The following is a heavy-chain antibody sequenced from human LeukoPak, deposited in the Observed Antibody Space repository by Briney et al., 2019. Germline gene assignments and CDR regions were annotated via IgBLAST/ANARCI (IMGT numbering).Heavy chain of an antibody. CDR3: ARGQHGVTFGGVIVHVSGFDY. CDR1: GFTFSNYS. D-gene: IGHD3-16*02. CDR2: ITRSSSYI. V-gene: IGHV3-21*01. Sequence: GGSLRLSCAVSGFTFSNYSMNWVRQAPGKGLEWVSSITRSSSYIYYADSVKGRFTISRDNAKNSLYLQMNTLRAEDTAVYYCARGQHGVTFGGVIVHVSGFDYWGQGTLVTVSS. J-gene: IGHJ4*02.